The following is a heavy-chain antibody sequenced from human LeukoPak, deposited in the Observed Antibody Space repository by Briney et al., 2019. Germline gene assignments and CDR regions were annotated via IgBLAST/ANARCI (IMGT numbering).Heavy chain of an antibody. D-gene: IGHD6-19*01. J-gene: IGHJ4*02. CDR3: VGGWSTGFDY. CDR2: INPNSGGT. CDR1: GYTFTGYY. Sequence: GASVKVSCKASGYTFTGYYMHWVRQAPGQGLEWMGCINPNSGGTNYAQKFQGRVTMTRDTSISTAYMEMTRLTSDDTAVYYCVGGWSTGFDYWGQGTLVTVS. V-gene: IGHV1-2*02.